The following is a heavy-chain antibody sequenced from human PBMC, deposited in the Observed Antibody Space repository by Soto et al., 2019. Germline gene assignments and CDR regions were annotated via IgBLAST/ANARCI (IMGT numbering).Heavy chain of an antibody. J-gene: IGHJ5*02. D-gene: IGHD3-22*01. V-gene: IGHV3-23*01. CDR3: AKDPGSITMIAILGLDP. CDR2: ISGSGGTT. CDR1: GFTFRNYA. Sequence: HPGGSLRLSCAASGFTFRNYAINWVRQAPGKGLEWVSGISGSGGTTYYADSVKGRVTVSRDNSKNTLYLQMNSLRAEDTAVYYCAKDPGSITMIAILGLDPWGQGTLVTVSS.